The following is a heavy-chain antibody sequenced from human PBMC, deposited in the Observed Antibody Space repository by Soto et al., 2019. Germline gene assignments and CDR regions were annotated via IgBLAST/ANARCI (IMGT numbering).Heavy chain of an antibody. Sequence: GASVKVSCKASGYTCTNYAIHWVRQAPGQRLEWMGWINAGNGNTKYSQKFQGRVTITRDTSASTAYMELSSLRSEDTAVYYYARAVAVAADFDYWGQGTLVTVSS. D-gene: IGHD6-19*01. CDR1: GYTCTNYA. J-gene: IGHJ4*02. V-gene: IGHV1-3*01. CDR2: INAGNGNT. CDR3: ARAVAVAADFDY.